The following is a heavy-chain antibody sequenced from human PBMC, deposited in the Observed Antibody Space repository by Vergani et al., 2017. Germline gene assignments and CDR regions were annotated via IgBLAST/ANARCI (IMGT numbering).Heavy chain of an antibody. CDR2: ISWNSGSI. V-gene: IGHV3-9*01. J-gene: IGHJ4*02. CDR3: TKAQNADSSSSDY. CDR1: GGSFSGYY. Sequence: VQLQQWGAGLLKPSETLSLTCAVYGGSFSGYYWSWIRQPPGKGLEWVSGISWNSGSIGYADSVKGRFTISRDNAKNSLYLQMNSLKPEDTALYYCTKAQNADSSSSDYWGQGTLVTVSS. D-gene: IGHD6-6*01.